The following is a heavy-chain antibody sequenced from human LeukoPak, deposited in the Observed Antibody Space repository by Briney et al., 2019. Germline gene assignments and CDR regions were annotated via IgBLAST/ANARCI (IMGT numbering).Heavy chain of an antibody. CDR1: GFTFSSYG. D-gene: IGHD6-13*01. Sequence: GRSLRLSCAASGFTFSSYGMHWVRQAPGKGLEWVAVISYDGSNKYYADSVKGRFTISRDNSKNTLYLQMNSLRAEDTAVYYCASLAAAGPDYWGQGTLVTVSS. J-gene: IGHJ4*02. V-gene: IGHV3-30*03. CDR3: ASLAAAGPDY. CDR2: ISYDGSNK.